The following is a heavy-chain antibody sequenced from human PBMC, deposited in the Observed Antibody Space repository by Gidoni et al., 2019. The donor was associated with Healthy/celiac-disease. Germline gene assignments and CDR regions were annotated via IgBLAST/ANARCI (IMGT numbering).Heavy chain of an antibody. CDR1: GFTFSYYY. CDR3: ARDPPYGSGSYYNGKYFDY. D-gene: IGHD3-10*01. V-gene: IGHV3-11*01. Sequence: QVQLVESGGGLVKPGGSLRLSCAASGFTFSYYYMSWIRQAPGKGLEWVSYISSSGSTIYYADSVKGRFTISRDNAKNSLYLQMNSLRAEDTAVYYCARDPPYGSGSYYNGKYFDYWGQGTLVTVSS. CDR2: ISSSGSTI. J-gene: IGHJ4*02.